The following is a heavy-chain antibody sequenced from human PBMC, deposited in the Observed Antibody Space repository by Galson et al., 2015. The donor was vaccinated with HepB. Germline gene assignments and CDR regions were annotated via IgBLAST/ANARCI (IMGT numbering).Heavy chain of an antibody. V-gene: IGHV7-4-1*02. CDR3: ARDPGGGIAVAPGAFDI. D-gene: IGHD6-19*01. CDR2: INTNTGNP. J-gene: IGHJ3*02. CDR1: GYTFTSYA. Sequence: SVKVSCKASGYTFTSYAMNWVRQAPGQGLEWMGWINTNTGNPTYAQGFTGRFVFSLDTSVSTAYLQISSLKAEDTAVYYCARDPGGGIAVAPGAFDIWGQGTMVTASS.